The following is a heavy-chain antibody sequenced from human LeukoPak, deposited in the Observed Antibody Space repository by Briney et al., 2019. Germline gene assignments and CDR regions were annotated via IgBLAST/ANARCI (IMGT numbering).Heavy chain of an antibody. D-gene: IGHD2-15*01. V-gene: IGHV4-34*01. Sequence: PSETLSPTCAVYGGSFSDYYWSWIRQPPGKGLEWIGEINHSGTTKHNPSLKSRVTISVDTSKNQFSLKLSSVTAADTAVYYCARIIVVVVAATLNHDAFDIWGQGTMVTVSS. CDR3: ARIIVVVVAATLNHDAFDI. CDR1: GGSFSDYY. CDR2: INHSGTT. J-gene: IGHJ3*02.